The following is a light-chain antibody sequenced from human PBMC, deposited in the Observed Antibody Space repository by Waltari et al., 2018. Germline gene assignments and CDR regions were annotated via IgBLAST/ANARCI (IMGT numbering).Light chain of an antibody. CDR1: KLGDKY. Sequence: SYELTQPPSVSVSPGQTASITRSGDKLGDKYACWYQQKPGQSPVLGIYQDSKRPSGIPERFSGSNSGNTATLTISGTQAMDEADYYCQAWDSSTVVFGGGTKLTVL. CDR2: QDS. J-gene: IGLJ2*01. V-gene: IGLV3-1*01. CDR3: QAWDSSTVV.